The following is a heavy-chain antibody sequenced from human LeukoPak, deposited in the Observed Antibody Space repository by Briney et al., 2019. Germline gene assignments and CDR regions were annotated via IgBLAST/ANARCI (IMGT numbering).Heavy chain of an antibody. CDR3: ARATTGVGATLFDY. CDR2: INHSGST. Sequence: SEALSLTCAVYGGSLSGYYWSWIRQPPGKGLEWIGEINHSGSTNYNTSRKSPVTISVDTSKNQFSLKLSSVTAADTAVYYCARATTGVGATLFDYWGQGTLVTVSS. CDR1: GGSLSGYY. V-gene: IGHV4-34*01. D-gene: IGHD1-26*01. J-gene: IGHJ4*02.